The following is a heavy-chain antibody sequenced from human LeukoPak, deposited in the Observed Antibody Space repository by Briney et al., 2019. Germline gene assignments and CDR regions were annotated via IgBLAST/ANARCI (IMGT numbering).Heavy chain of an antibody. CDR3: ARRLTTVSRGPFDY. CDR1: GFTFSSYE. J-gene: IGHJ4*02. D-gene: IGHD4-11*01. V-gene: IGHV3-48*03. Sequence: PGGSLRLSCAASGFTFSSYEMNWVRQAPGKGLEWISYISLSGNTIYYVDSVKGRFTISRDNAQNSLYLQMNSLRAEDTAVYYCARRLTTVSRGPFDYWGQGTVVTVSS. CDR2: ISLSGNTI.